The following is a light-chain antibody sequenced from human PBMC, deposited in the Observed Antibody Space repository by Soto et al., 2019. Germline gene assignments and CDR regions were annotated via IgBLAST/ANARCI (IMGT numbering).Light chain of an antibody. CDR1: QSVSSY. V-gene: IGKV3-11*01. Sequence: EIVLTQSPATLSLSPGDTATLSCRASQSVSSYLAWYQQKPGQAPRLLIYDASNRATGIPARFSGSGSGTDFTLTIGNLEPEDFAVYYCLQRSNWPRTFGQGTKVEIK. CDR2: DAS. CDR3: LQRSNWPRT. J-gene: IGKJ2*01.